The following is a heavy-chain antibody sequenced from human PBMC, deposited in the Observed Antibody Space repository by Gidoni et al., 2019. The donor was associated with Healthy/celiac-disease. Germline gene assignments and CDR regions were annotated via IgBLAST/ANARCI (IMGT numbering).Heavy chain of an antibody. Sequence: EVQLSEYGGGLVQHGGSLRLSCAAPAFTSSSYGMRSAPQPPGKGLEWVSANSGSGGSTYYADSVKGRFTISRDNSKNTLYLQMNSLRAEDTAVYYCAKPLNYEILAGYLERAYYYYGMDVWGQGTTVTVSS. V-gene: IGHV3-23*01. CDR3: AKPLNYEILAGYLERAYYYYGMDV. CDR1: AFTSSSYG. D-gene: IGHD3-9*01. J-gene: IGHJ6*02. CDR2: NSGSGGST.